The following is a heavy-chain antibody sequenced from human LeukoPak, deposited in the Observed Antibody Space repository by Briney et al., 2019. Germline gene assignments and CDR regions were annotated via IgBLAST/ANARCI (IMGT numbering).Heavy chain of an antibody. J-gene: IGHJ4*02. Sequence: ASVKVSCKASGYTYPSYGISWVRQAPGQGLEWMGWISAYNGNTNFAQKLQGRVTMTTDTSTSTAYMELRSLRSDDTAVYYCARRYCSGGSCSDYWGQGTLVTVSS. D-gene: IGHD2-15*01. CDR2: ISAYNGNT. CDR1: GYTYPSYG. CDR3: ARRYCSGGSCSDY. V-gene: IGHV1-18*01.